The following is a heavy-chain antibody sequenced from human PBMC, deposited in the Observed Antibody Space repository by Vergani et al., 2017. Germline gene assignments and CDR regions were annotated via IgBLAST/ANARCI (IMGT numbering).Heavy chain of an antibody. Sequence: QVQLAESGGGRVQPGRSLRLSCAASGFSFSSHAIHWVRQAPGKGLEWVAVISNDGSKKYYADSVKGRFTISRDNYQNTLDLQMNSLRTQDTSVYYCAKAGSVTSGSLQYNFYMDVWGKGTTVTVS. CDR2: ISNDGSKK. V-gene: IGHV3-30*18. CDR3: AKAGSVTSGSLQYNFYMDV. J-gene: IGHJ6*03. CDR1: GFSFSSHA. D-gene: IGHD3-10*01.